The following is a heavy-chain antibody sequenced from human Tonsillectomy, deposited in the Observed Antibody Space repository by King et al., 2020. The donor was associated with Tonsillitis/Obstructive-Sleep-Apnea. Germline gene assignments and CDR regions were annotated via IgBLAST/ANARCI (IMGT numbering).Heavy chain of an antibody. J-gene: IGHJ3*02. Sequence: QLVQSGAEVKKPGSSVKVSCKASGGTFSSYAISWVRQAPGQGLEWMGRIIPILGIANYAQKSQGRVTITADKSTSTAYMELSSLRSEDTAVYYCARSHCSSTSCNTWRGAFDIWGQGTMVTVSS. CDR2: IIPILGIA. CDR1: GGTFSSYA. D-gene: IGHD2-2*02. V-gene: IGHV1-69*04. CDR3: ARSHCSSTSCNTWRGAFDI.